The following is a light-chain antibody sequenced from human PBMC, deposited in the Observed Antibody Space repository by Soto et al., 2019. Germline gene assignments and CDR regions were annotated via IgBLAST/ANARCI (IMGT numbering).Light chain of an antibody. CDR3: KQGYGTFSLT. J-gene: IGKJ4*01. V-gene: IGKV1-39*01. Sequence: DIQMTQSPSSLSASVGDRVTITCRASQSISTYLNWYQQKPGKAPKPLIYAVSSLQSGVPPRFSGSGSGTDFLLTITGLQLEDFAPYYGKQGYGTFSLTFGGGTKVEIK. CDR2: AVS. CDR1: QSISTY.